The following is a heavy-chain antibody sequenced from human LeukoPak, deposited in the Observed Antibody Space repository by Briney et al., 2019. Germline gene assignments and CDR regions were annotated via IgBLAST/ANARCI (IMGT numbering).Heavy chain of an antibody. CDR1: GFTFSTYW. J-gene: IGHJ4*02. Sequence: GGSLRPSCAASGFTFSTYWMTWVRQAPGKGMERVANVNQDGSEQGDVDSVKGRFTIARDNAKRSLYLQMSSLRAEDTAVYYCARALLRTALDYWGQGALVTVS. CDR2: VNQDGSEQ. D-gene: IGHD3-10*01. V-gene: IGHV3-7*04. CDR3: ARALLRTALDY.